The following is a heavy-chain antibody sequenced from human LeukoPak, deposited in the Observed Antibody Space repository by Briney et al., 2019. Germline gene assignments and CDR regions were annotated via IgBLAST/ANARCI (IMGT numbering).Heavy chain of an antibody. CDR3: ARRITGTTWGFDY. CDR2: INPSGGST. J-gene: IGHJ4*02. CDR1: GYTFPNYY. V-gene: IGHV1-46*01. D-gene: IGHD1-7*01. Sequence: ASVKVSCKASGYTFPNYYIHWVRQAPGQGLEWMGIINPSGGSTSYAHKFQGRVTMTRDTSTSTVYMELSSLRSEDTAVYYCARRITGTTWGFDYWGQGTLVTVSS.